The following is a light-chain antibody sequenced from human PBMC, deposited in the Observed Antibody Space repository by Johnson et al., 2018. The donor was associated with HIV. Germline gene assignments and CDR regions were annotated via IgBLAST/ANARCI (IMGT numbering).Light chain of an antibody. CDR1: SSNIANNY. CDR3: GTWDTSLSVYV. V-gene: IGLV1-51*02. J-gene: IGLJ1*01. Sequence: QSVLTQPPSVSAAPGHQVTISCSGSSSNIANNYVSWYQQLPGTAPKLLIYENNKRPSGISDRFSGSKSGTSATLGITGLQTGDEADFYCGTWDTSLSVYVFGTGTKVTVL. CDR2: ENN.